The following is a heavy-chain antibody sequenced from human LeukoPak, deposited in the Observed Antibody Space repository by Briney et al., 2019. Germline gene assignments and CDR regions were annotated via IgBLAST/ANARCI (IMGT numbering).Heavy chain of an antibody. Sequence: GGSLRLSCAASGFTFSSYWMHWVRQAPGKGLVWVSRINSDGSSTSYADSVKGRFTISRDNAKNTLYLQMNSLGAEDTAVYYCAKAHTRYYDILTGYYNYWGQGTLVTVSS. CDR2: INSDGSST. D-gene: IGHD3-9*01. CDR1: GFTFSSYW. V-gene: IGHV3-74*01. J-gene: IGHJ4*02. CDR3: AKAHTRYYDILTGYYNY.